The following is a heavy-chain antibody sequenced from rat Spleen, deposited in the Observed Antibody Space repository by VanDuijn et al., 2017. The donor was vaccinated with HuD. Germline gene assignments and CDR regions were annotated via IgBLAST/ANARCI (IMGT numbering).Heavy chain of an antibody. CDR2: ITNAGNT. D-gene: IGHD1-12*02. V-gene: IGHV3-3*01. CDR3: AACYDGTYYYFDY. CDR1: GYSITSSYR. J-gene: IGHJ2*01. Sequence: EVQLQESGPGLVKPSQSLSLTCSVTGYSITSSYRWNWIRKFPGNKLEWRGYITNAGNTNYNPSLKSRISITRDTSKNQFFLQVNSVTTEDTATYYCAACYDGTYYYFDYWGQGVMVTVSS.